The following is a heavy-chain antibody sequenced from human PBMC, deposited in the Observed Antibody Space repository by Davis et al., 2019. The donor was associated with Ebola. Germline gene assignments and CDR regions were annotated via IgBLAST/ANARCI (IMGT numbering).Heavy chain of an antibody. CDR3: ARVPFY. J-gene: IGHJ4*02. Sequence: MPSETLSLTCTVSGGSISSSSYYWGWLRQPPGKGLEWIGYVHSTGHTTYNPSLESRLTISMDTSKNQFSLRLTSVTAADTAVYYCARVPFYWGQGTLVAVSS. CDR2: VHSTGHT. V-gene: IGHV4-61*05. CDR1: GGSISSSSYY.